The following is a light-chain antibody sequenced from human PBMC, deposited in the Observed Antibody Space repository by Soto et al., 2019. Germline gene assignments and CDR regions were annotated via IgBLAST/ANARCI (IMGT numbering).Light chain of an antibody. CDR2: SNN. J-gene: IGLJ1*01. CDR3: AAWDDSLNGFV. V-gene: IGLV1-44*01. CDR1: SSTIGSNT. Sequence: QSVLTQPPSASGTPGQRVTISCSGSSSTIGSNTVDWYQQLPGTAPKLLIYSNNQRPSGVPDRFSGSKSGNSASLAISGLQSEDEADYYCAAWDDSLNGFVFGTGTKVTVL.